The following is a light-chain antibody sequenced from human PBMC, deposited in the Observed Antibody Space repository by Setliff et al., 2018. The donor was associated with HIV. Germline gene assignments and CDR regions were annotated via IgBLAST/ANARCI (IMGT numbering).Light chain of an antibody. CDR2: DVT. CDR1: SSDVGGYNS. V-gene: IGLV2-11*01. CDR3: CSYANTYTSLYV. J-gene: IGLJ1*01. Sequence: QSVLTQPRSVSGSPGQSVTISCTGTSSDVGGYNSVSWYQQPPGKAPKLMIYDVTKRPSGVPDRFSGSKSGNTASLTISGLQADDEADYYSCSYANTYTSLYVFGTGTKGTVL.